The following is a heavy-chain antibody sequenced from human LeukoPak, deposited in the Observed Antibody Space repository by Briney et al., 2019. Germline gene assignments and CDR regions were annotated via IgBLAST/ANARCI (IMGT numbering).Heavy chain of an antibody. Sequence: GASVKVSCKASGYTFSGCSMHWVRQAPGQGLEWMGRINPNSGVTYYAQKFQGRVTMTSDTSITTAYMELSSLTSDDTATYYCARDASNWSAFDSWGQGTLVIVSS. CDR1: GYTFSGCS. V-gene: IGHV1-2*06. CDR3: ARDASNWSAFDS. D-gene: IGHD1-20*01. J-gene: IGHJ5*01. CDR2: INPNSGVT.